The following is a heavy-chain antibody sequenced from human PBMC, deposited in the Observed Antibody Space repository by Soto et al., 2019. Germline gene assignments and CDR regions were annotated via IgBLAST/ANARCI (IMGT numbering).Heavy chain of an antibody. D-gene: IGHD5-18*01. V-gene: IGHV4-59*08. J-gene: IGHJ4*02. CDR3: ARQRTAYYYFDY. Sequence: SETLSLTCTFSGGSISSYYWSLIRQPPGKGLEWIGYISYSGSTNYNPSLQSRVTISVDTSKKQFSLKLSSVTAADTAVYYCARQRTAYYYFDYWGQGTLVTVSS. CDR1: GGSISSYY. CDR2: ISYSGST.